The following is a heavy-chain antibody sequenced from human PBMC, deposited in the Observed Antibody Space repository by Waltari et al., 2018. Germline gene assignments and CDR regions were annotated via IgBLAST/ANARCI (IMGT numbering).Heavy chain of an antibody. D-gene: IGHD6-6*01. Sequence: EVQLVESGGGLVKPGGSLRLSCAASGFTFSSYRMTWFGQAPGKGLEWVSSISSSSSYIYYADSVKGRFTISRDNAKNSLYLQMNSLRAEDTAVYYCARELVTSSSSDYWGQGTLVTVSS. J-gene: IGHJ4*02. CDR3: ARELVTSSSSDY. CDR2: ISSSSSYI. V-gene: IGHV3-21*01. CDR1: GFTFSSYR.